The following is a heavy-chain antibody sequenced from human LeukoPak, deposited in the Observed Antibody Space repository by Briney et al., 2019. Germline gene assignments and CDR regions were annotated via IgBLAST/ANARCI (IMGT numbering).Heavy chain of an antibody. V-gene: IGHV3-48*03. CDR2: ISSSGSTI. CDR1: GFTFSSYK. CDR3: AELGITMIGDV. Sequence: GGSLRLSCAASGFTFSSYKMNWVRQAPGRGLEWVSYISSSGSTIYYADSVKGRFTISRDNAKNSLYLQMNSLRAEDTSVYYCAELGITMIGDVWGKGTTVTISS. J-gene: IGHJ6*04. D-gene: IGHD3-10*02.